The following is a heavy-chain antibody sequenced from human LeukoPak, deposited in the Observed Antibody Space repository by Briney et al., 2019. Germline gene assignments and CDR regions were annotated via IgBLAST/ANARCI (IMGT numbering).Heavy chain of an antibody. D-gene: IGHD6-19*01. CDR3: ARYDSSGWSSWFDP. J-gene: IGHJ5*02. CDR1: GFTFSSYG. V-gene: IGHV3-33*01. CDR2: ILYDGSNK. Sequence: PGGSLRLSCAASGFTFSSYGMHWVRQAPGKGLEWVAVILYDGSNKYYADSVKGRFTISRDNSKNSVYLEMNSLRAEDTAVYYCARYDSSGWSSWFDPWGQGTLVTVSS.